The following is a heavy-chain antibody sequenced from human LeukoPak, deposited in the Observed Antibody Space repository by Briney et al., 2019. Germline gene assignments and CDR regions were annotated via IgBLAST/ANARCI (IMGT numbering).Heavy chain of an antibody. CDR1: GFTFNKYG. CDR2: IYSGGST. Sequence: GGSLRLSCAASGFTFNKYGLSWVRQAPGKGLEWVSVIYSGGSTYYADSVKGRFTISRDNSKNTLYLQMNSLRAEDTAVYYCARVDRNDAFDIWGQGTMVTVSS. V-gene: IGHV3-53*01. CDR3: ARVDRNDAFDI. J-gene: IGHJ3*02.